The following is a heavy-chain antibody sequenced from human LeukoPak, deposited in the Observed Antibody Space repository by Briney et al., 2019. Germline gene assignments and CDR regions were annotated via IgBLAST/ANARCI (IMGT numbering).Heavy chain of an antibody. J-gene: IGHJ6*03. CDR3: AKDRSGHDSSGYYYYYMDV. V-gene: IGHV3-23*01. Sequence: GGSLRLSCAASGFTFSGYYMSWVRQAPGEGLGWGSAISGSGGSTYYADSVKGRFTISRDNSKNTLYLQMNSLRAEDTAVYYCAKDRSGHDSSGYYYYYMDVWGKGTTVTVSS. D-gene: IGHD6-6*01. CDR2: ISGSGGST. CDR1: GFTFSGYY.